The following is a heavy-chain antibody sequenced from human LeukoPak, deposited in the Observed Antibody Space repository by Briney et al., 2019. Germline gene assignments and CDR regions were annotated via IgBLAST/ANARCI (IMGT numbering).Heavy chain of an antibody. CDR3: TTRGYSGYDYFYRYFNY. CDR1: GFTFSNAW. V-gene: IGHV3-15*01. Sequence: GGSLRLSCAASGFTFSNAWMSWVRQAPGKGLEWVGRIKSKTDGGTTDYAAPVKGRFTISRDDSKNTLYLQMNSLKTEDTAVYYCTTRGYSGYDYFYRYFNYWGQGTLVTVSS. CDR2: IKSKTDGGTT. J-gene: IGHJ4*02. D-gene: IGHD5-12*01.